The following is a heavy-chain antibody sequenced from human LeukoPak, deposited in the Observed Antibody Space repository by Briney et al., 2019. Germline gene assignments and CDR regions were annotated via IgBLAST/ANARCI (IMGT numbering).Heavy chain of an antibody. D-gene: IGHD3-16*02. J-gene: IGHJ4*02. Sequence: PSETLSLTCIVSGGSISSYYWSWIRQPPGKGLEWIGYIYYSGSTNYNPSLKSRVTISVDTSKNQFSLKLSSVTAADTAVYYCAGTYIADYDYVWGSYRYTLDYFDYWGQGTLVTVSS. CDR1: GGSISSYY. CDR3: AGTYIADYDYVWGSYRYTLDYFDY. CDR2: IYYSGST. V-gene: IGHV4-59*08.